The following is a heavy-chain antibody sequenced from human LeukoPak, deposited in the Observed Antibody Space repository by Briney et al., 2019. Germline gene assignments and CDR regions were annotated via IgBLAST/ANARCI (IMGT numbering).Heavy chain of an antibody. CDR2: ISSSSSYI. V-gene: IGHV3-21*01. D-gene: IGHD4-17*01. CDR3: ASSTVTTWATAFDI. Sequence: PGGSLRLSCAASGFTFSSYSMNWVRQAPGKGLEWVSSISSSSSYIYYADSVKGRFTIPRDNAKNSLYLQMNSLRAEDTAVYYCASSTVTTWATAFDIWGQGTMVTVSS. CDR1: GFTFSSYS. J-gene: IGHJ3*02.